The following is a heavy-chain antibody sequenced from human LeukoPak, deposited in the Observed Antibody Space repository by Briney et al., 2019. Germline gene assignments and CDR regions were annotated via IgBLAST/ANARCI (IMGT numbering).Heavy chain of an antibody. D-gene: IGHD1-26*01. CDR1: GFTFSSYS. Sequence: PGGSLRLSCAASGFTFSSYSMNWVRQAPGKGLEWVSYISSSSTIYYADSVKGRFTISRDNAKNSLYLQMNSLRAEDTAVYYCARDEEWELPLDYWGQGTLVTVSS. CDR2: ISSSSTI. J-gene: IGHJ4*02. CDR3: ARDEEWELPLDY. V-gene: IGHV3-48*01.